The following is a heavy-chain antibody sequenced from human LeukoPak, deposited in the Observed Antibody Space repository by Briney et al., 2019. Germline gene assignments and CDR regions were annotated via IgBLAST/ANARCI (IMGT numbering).Heavy chain of an antibody. CDR2: IYTSGST. Sequence: PSETLSLICTVCGGSLSSYYWSWMRQPAGKGLEWIGRIYTSGSTNYNPSLKSRVTISVDKSKNQFSLKLSSVTAADTAVYYCASGLNYGDYKLDYWGQGTLVTVSS. D-gene: IGHD4-17*01. CDR3: ASGLNYGDYKLDY. J-gene: IGHJ4*02. V-gene: IGHV4-4*07. CDR1: GGSLSSYY.